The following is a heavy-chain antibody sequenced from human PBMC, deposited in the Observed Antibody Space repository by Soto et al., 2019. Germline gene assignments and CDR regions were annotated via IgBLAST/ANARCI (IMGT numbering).Heavy chain of an antibody. D-gene: IGHD6-19*01. J-gene: IGHJ6*03. CDR1: GFTFSSYA. Sequence: GGSLRLSCAASGFTFSSYAMSWVRQAPGKGLEWVSAISGSGGSTYYADSVKGRFTISRDNSKNTLYLQMNSLRAEDTAVYYCAKRAVAGSSYYYYYMDVWGKGTTVTVSS. CDR2: ISGSGGST. CDR3: AKRAVAGSSYYYYYMDV. V-gene: IGHV3-23*01.